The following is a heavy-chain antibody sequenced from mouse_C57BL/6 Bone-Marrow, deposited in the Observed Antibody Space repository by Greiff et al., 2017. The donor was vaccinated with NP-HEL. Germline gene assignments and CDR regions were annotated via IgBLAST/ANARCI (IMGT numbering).Heavy chain of an antibody. CDR1: DSEVFPIAY. CDR2: ILPSIGRT. D-gene: IGHD1-1*01. V-gene: IGHV15-2*01. Sequence: VQLQQSGSELRSPGSSVKLSCKDFDSEVFPIAYMSWVRQKPGHGFEWIGGILPSIGRTIYGEKFEDKATLDADTLSNTAYLELNSLTSEDSSIYYCARLYYGSSPYWYFEVWGTGTTVTVSS. CDR3: ARLYYGSSPYWYFEV. J-gene: IGHJ1*03.